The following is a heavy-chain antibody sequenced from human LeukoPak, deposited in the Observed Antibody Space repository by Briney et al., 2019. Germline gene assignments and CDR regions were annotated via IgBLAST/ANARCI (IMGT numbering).Heavy chain of an antibody. CDR2: IYTSGST. Sequence: TTSETLSLTCTVSGGSISSYYWSWIRQPAGKGLEWIGRIYTSGSTNYNPSLKSRVTMSVDKSKNQFSLKLSSVTAADTAVYYCARSSYSYDLRYFDYWGQGTLVTVSS. J-gene: IGHJ4*02. D-gene: IGHD5-18*01. CDR3: ARSSYSYDLRYFDY. CDR1: GGSISSYY. V-gene: IGHV4-4*07.